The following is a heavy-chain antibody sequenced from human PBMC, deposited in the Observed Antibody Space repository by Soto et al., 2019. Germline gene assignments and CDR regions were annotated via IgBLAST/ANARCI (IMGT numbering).Heavy chain of an antibody. CDR2: IYSSGST. CDR3: ARSITDYYDSSGYYDDY. V-gene: IGHV3-53*01. D-gene: IGHD3-22*01. Sequence: HPGGSLRLSCAASGFTVSNNYMTWVRQAPGKGLEWVSFIYSSGSTYYADSVKGRFTISRDNSKNTLYLQMNSLRAEDTAVYYCARSITDYYDSSGYYDDYWGQGTLGTVSS. J-gene: IGHJ4*02. CDR1: GFTVSNNY.